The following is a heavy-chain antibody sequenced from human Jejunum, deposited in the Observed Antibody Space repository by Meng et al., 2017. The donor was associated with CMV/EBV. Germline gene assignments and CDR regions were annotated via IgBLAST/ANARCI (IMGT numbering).Heavy chain of an antibody. V-gene: IGHV1-46*01. Sequence: KASGYNITSYYMHWVRQAPGQGLEWMGVINPNGGTTAYEQKFQGRVTMTGDTSTSTIYMELNSLRSEDTAMYFCAAKIDITYFDFWGQGTLVTVSS. CDR2: INPNGGTT. CDR1: GYNITSYY. J-gene: IGHJ4*02. D-gene: IGHD1-14*01. CDR3: AAKIDITYFDF.